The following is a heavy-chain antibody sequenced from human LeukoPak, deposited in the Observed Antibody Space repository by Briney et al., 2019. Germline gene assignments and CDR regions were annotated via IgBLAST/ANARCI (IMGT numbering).Heavy chain of an antibody. Sequence: WASVTVSCKASGYTFTSYDINWVRQATGQGPERMGWINSNSGATNYAQKFQGRVTMTRDTSISTVYMELSSLRSDDTAVYYCARGRDRGASTPFDYWGQGTLVTVSS. D-gene: IGHD1-26*01. CDR2: INSNSGAT. CDR1: GYTFTSYD. V-gene: IGHV1-2*02. CDR3: ARGRDRGASTPFDY. J-gene: IGHJ4*02.